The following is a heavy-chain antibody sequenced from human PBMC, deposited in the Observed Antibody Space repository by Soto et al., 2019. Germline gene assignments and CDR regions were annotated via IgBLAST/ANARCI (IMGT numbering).Heavy chain of an antibody. CDR2: INHSGST. J-gene: IGHJ5*02. D-gene: IGHD3-3*01. Sequence: QVQLQQRGAGLLKPSETLSLTCAVYGGSFSGYYWSWIRQPPGKGLEWIGEINHSGSTNYNPSLKSRVTISVDTSKNQFSLKLSSVTAADAAVYYCARGKAYYDFWSGYRIDPWGQGTLVTVSS. V-gene: IGHV4-34*01. CDR3: ARGKAYYDFWSGYRIDP. CDR1: GGSFSGYY.